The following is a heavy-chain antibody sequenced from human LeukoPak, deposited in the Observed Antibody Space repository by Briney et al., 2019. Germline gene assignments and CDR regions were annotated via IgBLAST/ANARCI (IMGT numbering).Heavy chain of an antibody. D-gene: IGHD4-17*01. CDR2: IYTSGST. V-gene: IGHV4-61*02. CDR3: ARGLSRSGDYGDGY. CDR1: GDSISSGDYY. Sequence: PSETLSLTCTVSGDSISSGDYYWSWIRQPAGKGLEWIGRIYTSGSTNYNPSLKSRVTMSVDTSKNQFSLKLSSVTAADTAVYYCARGLSRSGDYGDGYWGQGTLVTVSS. J-gene: IGHJ4*02.